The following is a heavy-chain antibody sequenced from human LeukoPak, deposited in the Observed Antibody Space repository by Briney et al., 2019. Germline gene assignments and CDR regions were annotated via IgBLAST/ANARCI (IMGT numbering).Heavy chain of an antibody. V-gene: IGHV1-69*02. CDR2: IIPILGIA. J-gene: IGHJ6*03. D-gene: IGHD3-22*01. CDR1: GGTFSSYT. CDR3: ARLYYYDSSGYQGGYYYMDV. Sequence: SVKVSCKASGGTFSSYTISWVRQAPGQGLEWMGRIIPILGIANYARKFQGRVTITADKSTSTAYMGLSSLRSEDTAVYYCARLYYYDSSGYQGGYYYMDVWGKGTTVTVSS.